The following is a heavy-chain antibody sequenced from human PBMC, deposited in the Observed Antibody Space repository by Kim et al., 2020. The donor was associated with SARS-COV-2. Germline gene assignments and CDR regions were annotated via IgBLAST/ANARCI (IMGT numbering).Heavy chain of an antibody. J-gene: IGHJ4*02. D-gene: IGHD3-3*01. Sequence: SVKSRIPISRDNSKNTLYLRMNSLRAEDTAVYYCAKEGYDFWSGRILDYWGQGTLVTVSS. CDR3: AKEGYDFWSGRILDY. V-gene: IGHV3-33*06.